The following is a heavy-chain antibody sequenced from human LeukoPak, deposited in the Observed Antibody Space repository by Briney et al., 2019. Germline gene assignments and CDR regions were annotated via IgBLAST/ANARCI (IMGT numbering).Heavy chain of an antibody. CDR1: ADTFSNYA. CDR3: ARESTTATYYHDNSGHFDY. Sequence: ASVEVSCKTPADTFSNYAISWVRQAPGQGLEWMGRIVPIPDVAAYAQKYQARVTITADKSTSTAYLDLRSLRFEDTAVYFCARESTTATYYHDNSGHFDYWGQGTPVTVSA. CDR2: IVPIPDVA. J-gene: IGHJ4*02. V-gene: IGHV1-69*04. D-gene: IGHD3-22*01.